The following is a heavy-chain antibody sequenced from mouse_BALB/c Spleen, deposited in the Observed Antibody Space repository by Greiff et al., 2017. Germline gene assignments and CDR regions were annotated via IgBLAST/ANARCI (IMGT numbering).Heavy chain of an antibody. V-gene: IGHV5-15*02. CDR3: ARDHPSPFAY. J-gene: IGHJ3*01. Sequence: EVHLVESGGGLVQPGGSRKLSCAASGFTFSDYGMAWVRQAPGKGPEWVAFISNLAYSIYYADTVTGRFTISRENAKNTLYLEMSSLRSEDTAMYYCARDHPSPFAYWGQGTLVTVSA. CDR1: GFTFSDYG. CDR2: ISNLAYSI.